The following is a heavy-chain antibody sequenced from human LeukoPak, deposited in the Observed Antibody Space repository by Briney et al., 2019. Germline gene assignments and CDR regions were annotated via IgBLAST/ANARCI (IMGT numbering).Heavy chain of an antibody. Sequence: PAETLSLTCTVSGGSISSYYWSWIRQPPGKGLEWIGYIFYSGSTNYNPSLKSRVTISVDTSKSQFSLKLSSVTAADTAVYYCARDSGGYCSSTSCYVWFDPWGQGTLVTVSS. CDR1: GGSISSYY. CDR2: IFYSGST. J-gene: IGHJ5*02. D-gene: IGHD2-2*01. CDR3: ARDSGGYCSSTSCYVWFDP. V-gene: IGHV4-59*01.